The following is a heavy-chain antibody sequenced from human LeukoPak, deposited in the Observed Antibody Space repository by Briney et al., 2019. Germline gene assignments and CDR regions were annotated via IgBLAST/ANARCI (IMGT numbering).Heavy chain of an antibody. J-gene: IGHJ4*02. CDR1: GFNFGSDA. Sequence: PGGSLRLSCTASGFNFGSDAMHWVRQAPGKGLEWVAFIWSDGSNDHYADSVKGRFTISRDNSKNTVCLRMNSLRVEDTAVYYCARDPSGSGWSLSDWGQGTPVTVSS. CDR3: ARDPSGSGWSLSD. D-gene: IGHD6-19*01. V-gene: IGHV3-33*01. CDR2: IWSDGSND.